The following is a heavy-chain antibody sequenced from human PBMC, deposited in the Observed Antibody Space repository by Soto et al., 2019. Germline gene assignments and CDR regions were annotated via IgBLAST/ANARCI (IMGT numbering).Heavy chain of an antibody. D-gene: IGHD2-2*01. Sequence: GLEWMGWINPNSGGTNYAQKFQGWVTMTRYTSISTAYMELSRLRSDDTAVYYCARSLGYCSSTSCYALDYWGQGTLITVPS. V-gene: IGHV1-2*04. CDR3: ARSLGYCSSTSCYALDY. CDR2: INPNSGGT. J-gene: IGHJ4*02.